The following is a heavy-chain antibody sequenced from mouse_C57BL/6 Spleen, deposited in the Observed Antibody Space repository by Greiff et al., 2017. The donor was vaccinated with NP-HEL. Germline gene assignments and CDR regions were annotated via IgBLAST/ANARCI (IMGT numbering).Heavy chain of an antibody. V-gene: IGHV1-69*01. Sequence: QVQLKQPGAELVMPGASVKLSCKASGYTFTSYWMHWVKQRPGQGLEWIGEIDPSDSYTNYNQKFKGKSTLTVDKSSSTAYMQLSSLTSEDSAVYYCASDYGSSSWFAYWGQGALVTVSA. CDR2: IDPSDSYT. CDR1: GYTFTSYW. CDR3: ASDYGSSSWFAY. D-gene: IGHD1-1*01. J-gene: IGHJ3*01.